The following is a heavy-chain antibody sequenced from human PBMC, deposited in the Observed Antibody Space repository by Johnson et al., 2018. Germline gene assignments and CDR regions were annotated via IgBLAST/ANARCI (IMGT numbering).Heavy chain of an antibody. V-gene: IGHV3-23*04. CDR3: AKDREYDSSVYYSEYFQH. Sequence: VQLVESGGGLVQPGGSLRLSCAASGFTFSSYAMSWVRQAPGKGLEWVSAISGSGDITYYADSVKGRFTFSRDNSKNPLYLQMKSLRAEDTAVYYCAKDREYDSSVYYSEYFQHWGQGTLVTGSS. CDR1: GFTFSSYA. J-gene: IGHJ1*01. CDR2: ISGSGDIT. D-gene: IGHD3-22*01.